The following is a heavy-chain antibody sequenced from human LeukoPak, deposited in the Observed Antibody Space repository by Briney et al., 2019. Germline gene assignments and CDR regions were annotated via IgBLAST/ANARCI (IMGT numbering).Heavy chain of an antibody. CDR3: ARSSLDSSSWYYFDY. CDR2: IIPIFGTA. J-gene: IGHJ4*02. CDR1: GGTFSSYA. D-gene: IGHD6-13*01. Sequence: GASVKVSCKASGGTFSSYAISWVRQAPGQGLEWMGGIIPIFGTANYAQKFQGRVTITTDESTSTAYMELSSLRSEDTAVYYCARSSLDSSSWYYFDYWGQGTLVTVSS. V-gene: IGHV1-69*05.